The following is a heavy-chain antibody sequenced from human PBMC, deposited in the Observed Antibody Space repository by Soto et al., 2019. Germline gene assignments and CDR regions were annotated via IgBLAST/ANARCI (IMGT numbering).Heavy chain of an antibody. J-gene: IGHJ6*02. CDR3: ARNVLRYFDWLLSPQDGMDV. Sequence: QLQLQESGPGLVKPSETLSLTCTVSGGSISSSSYYWGWIRQPPGKGLEWIGSIYYSGSTYYNPSLKSRVTISVDTSKNQLSPKLSSVTAADTAVYYCARNVLRYFDWLLSPQDGMDVWGQGTTVTVSS. D-gene: IGHD3-9*01. CDR2: IYYSGST. CDR1: GGSISSSSYY. V-gene: IGHV4-39*01.